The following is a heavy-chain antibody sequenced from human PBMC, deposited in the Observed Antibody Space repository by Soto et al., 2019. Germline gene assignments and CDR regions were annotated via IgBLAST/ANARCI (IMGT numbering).Heavy chain of an antibody. CDR1: GGSFSGYY. D-gene: IGHD5-18*01. CDR2: INHSGST. CDR3: ASIGYSYGLRRRGAFDI. V-gene: IGHV4-34*01. Sequence: PSETLSLTCAVYGGSFSGYYWSWIRQPPGKGLEWIGEINHSGSTNYNPSLKSRVTTSVDTSKNQFSLKLSSVTAADTAVYFCASIGYSYGLRRRGAFDIWGQGTMVTVSS. J-gene: IGHJ3*02.